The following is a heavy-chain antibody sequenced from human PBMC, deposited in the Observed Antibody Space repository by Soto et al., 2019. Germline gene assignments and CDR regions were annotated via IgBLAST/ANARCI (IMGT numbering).Heavy chain of an antibody. J-gene: IGHJ4*02. D-gene: IGHD6-19*01. CDR1: GFTFSDYA. Sequence: VQLVESGGGVVQPGRSLRLSCAASGFTFSDYAMHWVRQAPGKGLEWVAVVSHDGRNTHYADSVKGRFTISRDSSKNTVSLEMPSLRAEDTAVYYCGEGGRQWRVTWDVNSWGQGARVTVSS. CDR3: GEGGRQWRVTWDVNS. CDR2: VSHDGRNT. V-gene: IGHV3-30*03.